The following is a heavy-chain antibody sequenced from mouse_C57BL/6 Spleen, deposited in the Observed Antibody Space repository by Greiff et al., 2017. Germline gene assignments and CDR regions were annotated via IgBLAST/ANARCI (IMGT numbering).Heavy chain of an antibody. CDR3: ASGYDYDYAMDY. D-gene: IGHD2-4*01. V-gene: IGHV1-26*01. CDR1: GYTFTDYY. J-gene: IGHJ4*01. Sequence: VQLQQSGPELVKPGASVKISCTASGYTFTDYYMNWVKQSHGKSLEWIGDINPNNGGTSYNQKFKSKATLTVDKSSSTAYMELRSLTSEDSAVYYCASGYDYDYAMDYWGQGTSVTVSS. CDR2: INPNNGGT.